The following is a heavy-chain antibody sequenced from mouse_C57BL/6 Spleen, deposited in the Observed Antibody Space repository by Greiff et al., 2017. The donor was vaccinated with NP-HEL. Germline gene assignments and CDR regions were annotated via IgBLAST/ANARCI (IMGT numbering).Heavy chain of an antibody. CDR3: ARNYGPLGAWFAY. CDR1: GYSFTDYN. Sequence: EVQVVESGPELVKPGASVKISCKASGYSFTDYNMNWVKQSNGKSLEWIGVINPNYGTTSYNQKFKGKATLTVDQSSSTAYMQLNSLTSEDAAVYYCARNYGPLGAWFAYWGQGTLVTVSA. V-gene: IGHV1-39*01. J-gene: IGHJ3*01. D-gene: IGHD1-1*01. CDR2: INPNYGTT.